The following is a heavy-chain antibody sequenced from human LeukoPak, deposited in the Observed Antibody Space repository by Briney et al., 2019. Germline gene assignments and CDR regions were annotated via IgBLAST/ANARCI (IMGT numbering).Heavy chain of an antibody. CDR3: GRQHCSSTSCYNGVDY. V-gene: IGHV5-51*01. J-gene: IGHJ4*02. CDR2: IYPGDSDT. CDR1: GYSFTSYW. Sequence: GESLKISCKGSGYSFTSYWIGWVRQMPGKGLEWMGIIYPGDSDTRYSPSLQGQVTISADKSISTAYLQWSSLKASDTAMYYCGRQHCSSTSCYNGVDYWGQGTLVTVSS. D-gene: IGHD2-2*02.